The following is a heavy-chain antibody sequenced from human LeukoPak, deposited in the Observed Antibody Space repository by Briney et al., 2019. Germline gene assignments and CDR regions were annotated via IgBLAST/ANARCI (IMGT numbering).Heavy chain of an antibody. CDR3: ARDGSGSYFVGPN. Sequence: PSETLSLTCTVSGGSISSGSYYWSWIRQPPGKGLEWIGSIYHSGSTYYNPSLKSRVTISVDTSKNQFSLKLTSVTAADTAVYYCARDGSGSYFVGPNWGQGTLVTVSS. CDR2: IYHSGST. CDR1: GGSISSGSYY. D-gene: IGHD3-10*01. J-gene: IGHJ4*02. V-gene: IGHV4-39*07.